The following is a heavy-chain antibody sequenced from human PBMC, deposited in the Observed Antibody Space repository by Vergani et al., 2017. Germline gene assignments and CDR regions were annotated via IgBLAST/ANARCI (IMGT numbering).Heavy chain of an antibody. V-gene: IGHV1-69*15. CDR2: NIPIFGTA. CDR3: AREAQDIVVVPAAYGPGGGMDV. Sequence: QVQLVQSGAEVKKPGSSVKVSCKASGGPFSSYAISWVRQAPGQGLEWMGRNIPIFGTANYSQNVQGRVTITAEESPSSAYMELSSLRSVDTAVYYWAREAQDIVVVPAAYGPGGGMDVWGQGTTVTVSS. J-gene: IGHJ6*02. D-gene: IGHD2-2*01. CDR1: GGPFSSYA.